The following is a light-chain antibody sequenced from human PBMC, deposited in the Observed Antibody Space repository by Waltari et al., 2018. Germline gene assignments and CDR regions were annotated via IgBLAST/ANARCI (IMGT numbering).Light chain of an antibody. J-gene: IGKJ2*01. Sequence: DIQLPQSPSSLSAAAGDRVTITCQATQDITTSLSWFQQKPGKAPQLLIYDASSLQAGVPSRFSGTGSGTAFSFTITSLQPEDSATYYCQHYHSLPYTFGRGTKLQIK. CDR2: DAS. CDR3: QHYHSLPYT. CDR1: QDITTS. V-gene: IGKV1-33*01.